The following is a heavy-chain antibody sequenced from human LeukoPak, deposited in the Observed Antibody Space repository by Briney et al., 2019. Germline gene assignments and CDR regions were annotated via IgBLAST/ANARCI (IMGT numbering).Heavy chain of an antibody. V-gene: IGHV3-30-3*01. J-gene: IGHJ4*02. Sequence: TGGSLRLSCAASGFTFSSYAMHWVRQAPGKGLEWVAVISYDGSNKYYADSVKGRFTISRDNSKNTLYLQMNSLRAEDTAVYSCAKEDSSGLDYWGQGTLVTVSS. CDR3: AKEDSSGLDY. CDR2: ISYDGSNK. CDR1: GFTFSSYA. D-gene: IGHD3-22*01.